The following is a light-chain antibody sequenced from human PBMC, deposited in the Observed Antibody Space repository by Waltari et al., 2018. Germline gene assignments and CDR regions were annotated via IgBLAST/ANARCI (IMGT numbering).Light chain of an antibody. CDR2: FNS. Sequence: SVLTKPLSASVAPGKTDRITCVGTSNKRVHWYQRKPGQAPVLVIYFNSDRPSGIPERFSGSNSGNTATLTISSVEAGDEADYYCQVWDSDSNHPVFGGGTKLTAL. CDR1: SNKR. V-gene: IGLV3-21*04. J-gene: IGLJ3*02. CDR3: QVWDSDSNHPV.